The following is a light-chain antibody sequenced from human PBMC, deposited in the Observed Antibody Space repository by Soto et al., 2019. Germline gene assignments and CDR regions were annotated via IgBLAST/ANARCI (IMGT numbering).Light chain of an antibody. CDR1: SSDVGGYNY. V-gene: IGLV2-14*01. CDR2: DVN. J-gene: IGLJ2*01. CDR3: SSYTSSIS. Sequence: QSVLTQPASVSGSPGQSITISCTGTSSDVGGYNYVSWYQQHPGKAPKLMIYDVNTQPSGVSNRFSGSKSGNTASLTISGLQAEDEADYYCSSYTSSISFGGGTKLTVL.